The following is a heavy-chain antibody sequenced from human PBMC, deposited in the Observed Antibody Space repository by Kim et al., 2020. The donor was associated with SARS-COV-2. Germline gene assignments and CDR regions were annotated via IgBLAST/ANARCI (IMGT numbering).Heavy chain of an antibody. D-gene: IGHD2-21*01. CDR2: IYPADSDT. CDR3: VRGNDIVAVPKLMVGWFDP. J-gene: IGHJ5*02. Sequence: GESLKISCKGSGYSFVSYWIGWVRQMPGKGLEWMGLIYPADSDTRYSPPFQGQVTFSADKSGSTAYLQWNSLKASDTAMYYCVRGNDIVAVPKLMVGWFDPWGQGTLVTVSS. CDR1: GYSFVSYW. V-gene: IGHV5-51*01.